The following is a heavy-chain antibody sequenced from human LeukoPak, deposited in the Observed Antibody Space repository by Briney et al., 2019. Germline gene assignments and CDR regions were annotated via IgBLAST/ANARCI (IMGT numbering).Heavy chain of an antibody. D-gene: IGHD3-22*01. V-gene: IGHV3-30*02. J-gene: IGHJ3*02. CDR1: GFTLSSYG. Sequence: AGSLRLSCAASGFTLSSYGMHWLRQPPGKGLEGVAFIRYDGSNKYYADSVKGRFTISRDNSKNTLYLQMNSLRTEDTAVYYCAKTQDSSGYIAYDIWGQGTMVTVSS. CDR2: IRYDGSNK. CDR3: AKTQDSSGYIAYDI.